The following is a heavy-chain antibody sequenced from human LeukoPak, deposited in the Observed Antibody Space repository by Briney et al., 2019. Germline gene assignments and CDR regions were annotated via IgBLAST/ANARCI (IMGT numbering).Heavy chain of an antibody. D-gene: IGHD6-13*01. CDR3: ASPSSSWPHYGMDV. V-gene: IGHV3-66*02. CDR2: IYSGGST. Sequence: PGGSLRLSCAASGFTVSSNYMSWVRQAPGKGLEWVSVIYSGGSTYNADSVKGRFTISRDNSKNTLYLQMNSLRAKDTAVYYCASPSSSWPHYGMDVWGQGTTVTVSS. CDR1: GFTVSSNY. J-gene: IGHJ6*02.